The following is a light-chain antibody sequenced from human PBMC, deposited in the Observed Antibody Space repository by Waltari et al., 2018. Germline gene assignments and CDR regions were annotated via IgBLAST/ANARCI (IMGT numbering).Light chain of an antibody. CDR2: EGS. J-gene: IGLJ1*01. CDR3: CSYAGSSTLYV. Sequence: QSALTQPASVSGSPGQSITISCTGTSSDVGSDNLVSWCQQPPGKVPELRIYEGSKLPSGVSVRFSGSKSGNTASLTISGLQAEDEADYYCCSYAGSSTLYVFGTGTKVTVL. CDR1: SSDVGSDNL. V-gene: IGLV2-23*01.